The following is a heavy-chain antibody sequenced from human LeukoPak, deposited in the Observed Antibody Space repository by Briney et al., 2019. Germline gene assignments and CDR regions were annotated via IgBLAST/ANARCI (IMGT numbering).Heavy chain of an antibody. J-gene: IGHJ5*02. V-gene: IGHV1-2*02. CDR2: INPNSGGT. CDR3: ARVSRVLNRAVAGKACWFDP. CDR1: GYTFSSYA. Sequence: ASVKVSCKASGYTFSSYAMNWVRQAPGQGLEFMGWINPNSGGTNYAQKFQGRVTMTRDTSISTAYMELSRLRSDDTAVYYCARVSRVLNRAVAGKACWFDPWGQGTLVTVSS. D-gene: IGHD6-19*01.